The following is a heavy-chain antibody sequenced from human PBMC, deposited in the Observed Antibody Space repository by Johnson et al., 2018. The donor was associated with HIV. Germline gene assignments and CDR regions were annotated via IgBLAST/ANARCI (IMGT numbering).Heavy chain of an antibody. V-gene: IGHV3-9*01. CDR1: GFTFDDYA. D-gene: IGHD5-12*01. Sequence: VQLVESGGGLVQPGRSLRLSCAASGFTFDDYAMHWVRQAPGKGLEWVSGISWNSGSIGYADSVKGRFTVSRDNAKNSLDLQMSSLGPEDTAVYYCSRHSPRGYIGYDAFDIWVQGTMVTVSS. CDR2: ISWNSGSI. J-gene: IGHJ3*02. CDR3: SRHSPRGYIGYDAFDI.